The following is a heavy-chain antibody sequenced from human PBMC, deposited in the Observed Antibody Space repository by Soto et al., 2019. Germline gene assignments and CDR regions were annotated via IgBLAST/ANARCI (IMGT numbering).Heavy chain of an antibody. Sequence: GGSQRLSCTASGVTFSSYSMSWVRQAPGKGLEWVSAISGSGGSTYYADSVKGRFTISRDNSKNTLYLQMNSLRAEDTAVYYCAKDGRGYSPGYWGQGTLVTVSS. CDR1: GVTFSSYS. D-gene: IGHD5-18*01. CDR3: AKDGRGYSPGY. CDR2: ISGSGGST. J-gene: IGHJ4*02. V-gene: IGHV3-23*01.